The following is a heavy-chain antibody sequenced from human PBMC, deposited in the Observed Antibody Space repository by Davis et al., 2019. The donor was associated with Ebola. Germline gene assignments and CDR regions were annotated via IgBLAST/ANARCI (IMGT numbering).Heavy chain of an antibody. CDR2: ISYDGSNK. D-gene: IGHD3-9*01. CDR1: GFTFSSYW. J-gene: IGHJ4*02. CDR3: AKRGGDWYYFDY. V-gene: IGHV3-30*18. Sequence: GGSLRLSCAASGFTFSSYWMHWVRQAPGKGLEWVAVISYDGSNKYYADSVKGRFTISRDNAKNSLYLQMNSLRAEDTAVYYCAKRGGDWYYFDYWGQGTLVTVSS.